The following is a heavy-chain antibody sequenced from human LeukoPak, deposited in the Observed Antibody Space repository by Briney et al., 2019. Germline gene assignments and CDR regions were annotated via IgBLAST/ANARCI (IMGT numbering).Heavy chain of an antibody. CDR3: ARYSGSYEVNYYYYYGMDV. Sequence: PGGSLRLSCAASGFIFTSNRMNWVRQAPGKGLEWVANIKHDGSEQIYVDSVKGRFTISRDNAKNSLYLQMNSLRAEDTAVYYCARYSGSYEVNYYYYYGMDVWGQGTTVTVSS. V-gene: IGHV3-7*03. J-gene: IGHJ6*02. CDR1: GFIFTSNR. D-gene: IGHD1-26*01. CDR2: IKHDGSEQ.